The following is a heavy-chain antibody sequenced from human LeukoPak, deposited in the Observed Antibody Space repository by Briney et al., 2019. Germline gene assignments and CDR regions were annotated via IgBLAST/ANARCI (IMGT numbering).Heavy chain of an antibody. CDR2: MNPNSGNT. D-gene: IGHD3-3*01. V-gene: IGHV1-8*01. CDR3: ARALLAGEVISFDP. Sequence: ASVKVSCKASGYTFPSYDFNWVRQATGQGLEWVGWMNPNSGNTGYAQKFQGGVIMTRNTSLSTAYMELSSLRSEDTAVYYCARALLAGEVISFDPWGQGTLVTVSS. CDR1: GYTFPSYD. J-gene: IGHJ5*02.